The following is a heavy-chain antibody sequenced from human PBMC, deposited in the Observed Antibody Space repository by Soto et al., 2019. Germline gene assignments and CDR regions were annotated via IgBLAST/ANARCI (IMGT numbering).Heavy chain of an antibody. V-gene: IGHV3-15*07. CDR3: TTDGPLYDFLTSYS. D-gene: IGHD3-9*01. CDR2: IKSKTDGGTT. Sequence: GGSLRLSCAASGFAFSRAWLNWVRQAPGKGLEWVGRIKSKTDGGTTDNAAPVKGRFTISRDDSTNTLYLQMNSLKTEDTDVYYCTTDGPLYDFLTSYSWGQGTLVTSPQ. CDR1: GFAFSRAW. J-gene: IGHJ4*02.